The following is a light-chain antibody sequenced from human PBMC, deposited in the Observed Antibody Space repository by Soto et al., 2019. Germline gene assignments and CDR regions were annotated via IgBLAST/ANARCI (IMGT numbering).Light chain of an antibody. CDR2: KDN. V-gene: IGLV6-57*04. CDR3: QSYDSRTVV. CDR1: SGSIASNY. J-gene: IGLJ2*01. Sequence: NFMLTQPHSVSESPGKTVTISCTRSSGSIASNYVQWYQQRPGSAPTAVISKDNQRPSGVPDRFSGSVDTSSNSASLTISGLKTEDEADYYCQSYDSRTVVFGGGTQLTVL.